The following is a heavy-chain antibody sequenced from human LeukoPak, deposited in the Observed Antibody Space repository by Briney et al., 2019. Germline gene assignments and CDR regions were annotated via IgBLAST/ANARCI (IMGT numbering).Heavy chain of an antibody. V-gene: IGHV4-30-4*08. J-gene: IGHJ4*02. CDR3: ARVTSGYSYEFDY. CDR1: GGSISSGDYY. Sequence: PSQTLSLTCNVSGGSISSGDYYWGWIRQPPGKGLEWIGYIYYSGSTYYNPSLKSPVTISVDTSKNQFSLKLSSVTAADTAVYYCARVTSGYSYEFDYWGQGTLVTVSS. CDR2: IYYSGST. D-gene: IGHD5-18*01.